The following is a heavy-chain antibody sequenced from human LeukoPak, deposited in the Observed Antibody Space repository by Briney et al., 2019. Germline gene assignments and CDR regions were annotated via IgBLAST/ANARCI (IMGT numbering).Heavy chain of an antibody. V-gene: IGHV3-15*01. J-gene: IGHJ4*02. Sequence: PGGSLRLSCAASGFTFSNAWMSWVRQAPGKGLEWVGRIKSKTDGGTTDYAAPVKGRFTISRDDSKNTLYLQMNSLKTEDTAVYYCARRATHGSYPTFDYWGQGTLVTVSS. CDR3: ARRATHGSYPTFDY. D-gene: IGHD1-26*01. CDR2: IKSKTDGGTT. CDR1: GFTFSNAW.